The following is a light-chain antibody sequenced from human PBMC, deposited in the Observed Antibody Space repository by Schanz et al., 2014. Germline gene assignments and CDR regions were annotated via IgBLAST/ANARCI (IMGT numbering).Light chain of an antibody. J-gene: IGKJ1*01. Sequence: EIVMTQSPATLSVSPGERATLSCRASQSVSSNLAWYQQKPGQAPRLLIYAASTRATGIPARFSGSGSGTEFTLTISSLQSEDFAVYYCQQYNNWPPEKTFGQGTKVEIK. CDR2: AAS. CDR1: QSVSSN. CDR3: QQYNNWPPEKT. V-gene: IGKV3D-15*01.